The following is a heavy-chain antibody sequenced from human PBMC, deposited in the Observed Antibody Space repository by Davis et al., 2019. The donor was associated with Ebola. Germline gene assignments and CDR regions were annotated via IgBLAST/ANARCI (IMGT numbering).Heavy chain of an antibody. CDR3: AREMYDSSGYYYSDWFDP. V-gene: IGHV3-21*04. J-gene: IGHJ5*02. Sequence: GESLKISCEASGFTVSSYYMNWVRQAPGKGLEWVSSISSSSSYIYYADSVKGRFTISRDNAKNSLYLQMNSLRAEDTAVYYCAREMYDSSGYYYSDWFDPWGQGTLVTVSS. CDR1: GFTVSSYY. CDR2: ISSSSSYI. D-gene: IGHD3-22*01.